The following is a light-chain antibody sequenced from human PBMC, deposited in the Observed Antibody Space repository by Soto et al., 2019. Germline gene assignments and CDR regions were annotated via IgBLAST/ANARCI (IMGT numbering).Light chain of an antibody. Sequence: QSVLTQPASVSGSPGQSITISCTGSSSDVGSYNLVSWYQQHPGKAPKLLIYKVTKRPSGVSNRFSGSKSGNTASLTISGLQAEDEADYYCCSYAGSSTFYVFGTETKVTVL. CDR3: CSYAGSSTFYV. V-gene: IGLV2-23*02. CDR2: KVT. J-gene: IGLJ1*01. CDR1: SSDVGSYNL.